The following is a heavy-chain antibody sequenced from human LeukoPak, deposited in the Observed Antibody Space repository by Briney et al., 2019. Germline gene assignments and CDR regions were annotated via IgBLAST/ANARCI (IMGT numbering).Heavy chain of an antibody. Sequence: GGSLRLSCAASGFTFSGSALHWVRQASGKGLEWVGRIRSTANGYATAYAASVKGRFTISRDDSKNTLYLQMNSLRAGDAAVYYCAKAPVTTCSGAYCYPFDYWSQGTLVTVSS. D-gene: IGHD2-15*01. CDR3: AKAPVTTCSGAYCYPFDY. CDR1: GFTFSGSA. CDR2: IRSTANGYAT. J-gene: IGHJ4*02. V-gene: IGHV3-73*01.